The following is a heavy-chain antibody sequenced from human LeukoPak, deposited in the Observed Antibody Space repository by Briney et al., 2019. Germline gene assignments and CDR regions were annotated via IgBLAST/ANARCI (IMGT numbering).Heavy chain of an antibody. CDR3: VRGARGIAAAGTHYYYYYGMDV. V-gene: IGHV4-4*07. D-gene: IGHD6-13*01. CDR1: SGSISSHY. CDR2: IYTSGST. Sequence: NPSETLSLTCTVSSGSISSHYWSWIRQPAGKGLEWIGRIYTSGSTNYNPSLKSRVTMSIDTSKNQFSLKLSSVTAADTAVYYCVRGARGIAAAGTHYYYYYGMDVWGQGTTVTVSS. J-gene: IGHJ6*02.